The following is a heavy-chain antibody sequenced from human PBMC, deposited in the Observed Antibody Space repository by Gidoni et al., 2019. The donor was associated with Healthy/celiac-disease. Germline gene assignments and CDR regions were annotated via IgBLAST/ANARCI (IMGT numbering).Heavy chain of an antibody. V-gene: IGHV3-30-3*01. CDR3: ARDGFLSSSHEMSYYFDY. J-gene: IGHJ4*02. CDR2: ISYDGSTK. D-gene: IGHD6-13*01. CDR1: GFTFSSYA. Sequence: QVQLVEAGGGVVQPGRSLRLSCAASGFTFSSYAMHWVRQAPGKGLEWVAVISYDGSTKYYADSVKGRFTISRDNSKNTLYLQMNSLRAEDTAVYYCARDGFLSSSHEMSYYFDYWGQGTLVTVSS.